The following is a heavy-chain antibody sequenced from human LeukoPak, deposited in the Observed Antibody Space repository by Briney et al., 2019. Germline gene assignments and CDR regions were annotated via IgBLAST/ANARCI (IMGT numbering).Heavy chain of an antibody. D-gene: IGHD3-10*01. CDR3: ARAVVRTRVDY. J-gene: IGHJ4*02. Sequence: GGSLRLSCAASGFTFSSYEMNWVRQAPGKGLEWISYISSSGSTIYYADSVKGRFTISRDNAKTSLYLQMNSLRAEDTAVYYCARAVVRTRVDYWGQGTLVTVSS. CDR1: GFTFSSYE. V-gene: IGHV3-48*03. CDR2: ISSSGSTI.